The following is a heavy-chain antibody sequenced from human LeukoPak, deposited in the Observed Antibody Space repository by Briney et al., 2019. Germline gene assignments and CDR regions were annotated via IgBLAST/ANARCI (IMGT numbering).Heavy chain of an antibody. Sequence: ASVKVSCKASGYTFTGYYMHWVRQAPGQGLEWMGWINPNSGGTNYAQKFQGWVTMTRDTSISTAYMELSRLRSDDTAVYYCARDITVVVVAATLYSWGQGTLVTVSS. D-gene: IGHD2-15*01. V-gene: IGHV1-2*04. CDR2: INPNSGGT. CDR3: ARDITVVVVAATLYS. CDR1: GYTFTGYY. J-gene: IGHJ5*02.